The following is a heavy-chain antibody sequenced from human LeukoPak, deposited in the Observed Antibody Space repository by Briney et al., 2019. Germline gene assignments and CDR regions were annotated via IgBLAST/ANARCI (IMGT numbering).Heavy chain of an antibody. Sequence: SVKVSCKASGGTFSSYAISWVRQAPGQGLEWMGGIIPIFGTANYAQKFQGRVTITADESTSTAYMELSSLRSEDTAVYFCARTLLARWYFDLWGRGTLVTVSS. D-gene: IGHD1-26*01. V-gene: IGHV1-69*13. CDR3: ARTLLARWYFDL. CDR2: IIPIFGTA. J-gene: IGHJ2*01. CDR1: GGTFSSYA.